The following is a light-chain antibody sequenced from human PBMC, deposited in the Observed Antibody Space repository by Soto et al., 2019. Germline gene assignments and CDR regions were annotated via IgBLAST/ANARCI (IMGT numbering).Light chain of an antibody. Sequence: EIVLTQSPATLSGSPGERVTLSCRASQSFSVNLAWYQQKPGQAPRLLIYGASTRATSVPTRFSGSGSGADFTLTISSLQSEDFAVYYCHQYNDWPLTFGPGTRVDL. CDR3: HQYNDWPLT. CDR2: GAS. CDR1: QSFSVN. J-gene: IGKJ3*01. V-gene: IGKV3-15*01.